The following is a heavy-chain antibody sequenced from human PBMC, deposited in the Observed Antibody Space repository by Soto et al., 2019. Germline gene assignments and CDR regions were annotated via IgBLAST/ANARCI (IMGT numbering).Heavy chain of an antibody. D-gene: IGHD4-17*01. CDR2: ISAGGGST. CDR1: GFTFGSYA. Sequence: VQVLESGGGLVQPGESLRLSCAASGFTFGSYAISWVRQAPGKGLEWVSAISAGGGSTYYADSVKGRFTISRDNSKNTLFLQMNSLRVEDTAVYYCAKSEYGDRQYFDYWGQGTLVTVSS. J-gene: IGHJ4*02. CDR3: AKSEYGDRQYFDY. V-gene: IGHV3-23*01.